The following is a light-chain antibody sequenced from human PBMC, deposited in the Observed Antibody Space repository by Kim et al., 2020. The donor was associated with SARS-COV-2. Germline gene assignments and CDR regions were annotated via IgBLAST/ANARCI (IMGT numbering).Light chain of an antibody. V-gene: IGKV1-39*01. J-gene: IGKJ2*03. CDR1: QSISSN. CDR2: AAS. CDR3: KQSYSTPYS. Sequence: DIQMTQSPSSLSASVGDRVTITCRASQSISSNLNWYQQKPGKAPKLLIYAASSLQSGVPSRFSGSGSGTDFTLTISSLQPEDFATYYCKQSYSTPYSFGQGTKLEI.